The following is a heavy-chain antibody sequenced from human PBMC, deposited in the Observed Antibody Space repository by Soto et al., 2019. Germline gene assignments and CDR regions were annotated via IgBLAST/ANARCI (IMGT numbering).Heavy chain of an antibody. CDR1: GYTFTNYA. D-gene: IGHD6-19*01. V-gene: IGHV1-3*01. J-gene: IGHJ4*02. CDR2: INAGNGNT. Sequence: ASVKVSFKASGYTFTNYAIHWVRQAPGQRLEWMGWINAGNGNTKYSQKFQGRVTITRDTSASTAYMELSSLRSEDTAIYYCARVQYASGSEVFDYWGQGTLVTVSS. CDR3: ARVQYASGSEVFDY.